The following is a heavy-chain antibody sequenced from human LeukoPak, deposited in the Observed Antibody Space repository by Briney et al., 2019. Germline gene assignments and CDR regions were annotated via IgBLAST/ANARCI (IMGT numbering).Heavy chain of an antibody. CDR3: ARDLVTVAGRGAFDF. V-gene: IGHV3-48*03. CDR2: ISSSGRTM. J-gene: IGHJ3*01. Sequence: PGGSLRLSCAASGFSFSSFEMNWVRQAPGKGLEWVSYISSSGRTMYYADSVKGRFTISRDNAKNSLYLQMNSLRAEDTAVYYCARDLVTVAGRGAFDFWGQGTVVTVSS. D-gene: IGHD6-19*01. CDR1: GFSFSSFE.